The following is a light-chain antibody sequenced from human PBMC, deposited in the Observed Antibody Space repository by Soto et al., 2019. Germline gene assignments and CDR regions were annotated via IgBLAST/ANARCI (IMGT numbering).Light chain of an antibody. Sequence: IQLTQSPSSLSASVGDRVTITCRASRGISDSLAWYQQKPGQAPNLLIYAASTLQSGVPSRFSGSGSGTDFTLTITSLQPEDSSTYFCQQLNSFPYTFGQGTRLEI. CDR2: AAS. V-gene: IGKV1-9*01. CDR3: QQLNSFPYT. J-gene: IGKJ2*01. CDR1: RGISDS.